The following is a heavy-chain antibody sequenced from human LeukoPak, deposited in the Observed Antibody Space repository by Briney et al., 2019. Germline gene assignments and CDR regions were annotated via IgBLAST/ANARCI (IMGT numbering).Heavy chain of an antibody. CDR3: AKYYYDSSRQGMDV. CDR1: GFRFSSHA. CDR2: TVGSGDST. V-gene: IGHV3-23*01. J-gene: IGHJ6*02. Sequence: PGGSLRLSCAASGFRFSSHAMSWVRQAPGKGLEWVSATVGSGDSTYYADSVKGRFTISRDNSKNTLYLQMNSLTAEDTALYYCAKYYYDSSRQGMDVWGQGTTVTVSS. D-gene: IGHD3-22*01.